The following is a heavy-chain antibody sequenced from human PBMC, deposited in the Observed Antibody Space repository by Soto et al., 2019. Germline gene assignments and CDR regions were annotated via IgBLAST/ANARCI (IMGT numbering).Heavy chain of an antibody. CDR3: ARVMTTAYYFDY. Sequence: ASVKVSCKASGGTFSSYAISWVRQAPGQGLEWMGGIIPIFGTANYAQKFQGRVTITADESTSTAYMELSSLRSEDTAVYYCARVMTTAYYFDYWGQGTLVTVSS. J-gene: IGHJ4*02. CDR1: GGTFSSYA. CDR2: IIPIFGTA. D-gene: IGHD4-17*01. V-gene: IGHV1-69*13.